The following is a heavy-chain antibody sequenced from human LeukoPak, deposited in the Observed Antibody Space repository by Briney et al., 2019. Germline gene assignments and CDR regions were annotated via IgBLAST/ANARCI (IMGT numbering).Heavy chain of an antibody. J-gene: IGHJ4*02. CDR3: ARPEY. CDR2: ISYDGSNK. CDR1: GFTFNNYG. V-gene: IGHV3-30*03. Sequence: GKSLRLSCAASGFTFNNYGMHWVRQAPGKGLEWVAVISYDGSNKYYADSVKGRFTISRDNSKNTLYLQMNSLRAEDTAVYYCARPEYWGQGTLVTVSS.